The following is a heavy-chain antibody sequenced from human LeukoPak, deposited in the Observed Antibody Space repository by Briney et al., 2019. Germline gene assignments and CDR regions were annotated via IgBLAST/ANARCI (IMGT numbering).Heavy chain of an antibody. D-gene: IGHD2-2*01. CDR3: ARGLVIVPAAMDH. J-gene: IGHJ4*02. CDR2: FSTTSPYM. V-gene: IGHV3-21*01. CDR1: GFTFSTYA. Sequence: GGSLTLSCAASGFTFSTYAMNWLRQAPGKGLEWVSSFSTTSPYMYYADSVTGRFTISRDNAKNSLYLQMNSLRAEDTAVYYCARGLVIVPAAMDHWGQGTLVTVSS.